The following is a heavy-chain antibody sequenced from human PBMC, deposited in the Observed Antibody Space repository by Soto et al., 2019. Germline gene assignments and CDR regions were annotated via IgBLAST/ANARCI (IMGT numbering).Heavy chain of an antibody. CDR3: TRQVLRFLEWLPQDAFDI. CDR2: IRSKANSYAT. CDR1: GFTFSGSA. V-gene: IGHV3-73*01. J-gene: IGHJ3*02. Sequence: PGGSLRLSCAASGFTFSGSAMHWVRQASGKGLEWVGRIRSKANSYATAYAASVKGRFTISRDDSKNTAYLQMNSLKTEDTAVYYCTRQVLRFLEWLPQDAFDIWGQGTMVTVS. D-gene: IGHD3-3*01.